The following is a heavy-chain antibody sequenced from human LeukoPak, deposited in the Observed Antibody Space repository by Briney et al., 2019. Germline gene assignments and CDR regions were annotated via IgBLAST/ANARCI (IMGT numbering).Heavy chain of an antibody. CDR2: IYTGGST. D-gene: IGHD3-16*02. Sequence: GGSLRLSCAASGFTFSTYSMSWGRQAPGKGLEWVSVIYTGGSTYYADSVKGRFTISRDNSKNTLSLQMNTLRTEDTAVYYCARGETFTFGGVIVESAFDMGGQGTMVTVSS. J-gene: IGHJ3*02. V-gene: IGHV3-66*01. CDR1: GFTFSTYS. CDR3: ARGETFTFGGVIVESAFDM.